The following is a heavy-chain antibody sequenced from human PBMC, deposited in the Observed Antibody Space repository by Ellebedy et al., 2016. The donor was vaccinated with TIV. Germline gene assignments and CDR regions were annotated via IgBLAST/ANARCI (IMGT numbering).Heavy chain of an antibody. D-gene: IGHD6-19*01. Sequence: ASVKVSXKASGYTFTGYYMHWVRQAPGQGLEWMGWINPNSGGTNYAQKFQGWVTMTRDTSISTAYMELSRLRPDDTAVYYCARASAVAAPLPDPWGQGTPVTVSS. J-gene: IGHJ5*02. CDR3: ARASAVAAPLPDP. CDR1: GYTFTGYY. V-gene: IGHV1-2*04. CDR2: INPNSGGT.